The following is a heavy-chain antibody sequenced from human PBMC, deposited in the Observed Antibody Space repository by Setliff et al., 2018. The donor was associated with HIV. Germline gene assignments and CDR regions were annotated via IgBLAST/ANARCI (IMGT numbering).Heavy chain of an antibody. CDR3: ALTGHRLLRGYMDV. J-gene: IGHJ6*03. D-gene: IGHD2-15*01. Sequence: SETLSLTCTVSGGSTSSYFWSWIRQSPGKGLEWIGYIHNTGSTDSNPSLKSRVTMSVDTSKNQFSLKLKSVTAADTAVYYCALTGHRLLRGYMDVWGKGTTVTVSS. CDR1: GGSTSSYF. CDR2: IHNTGST. V-gene: IGHV4-59*12.